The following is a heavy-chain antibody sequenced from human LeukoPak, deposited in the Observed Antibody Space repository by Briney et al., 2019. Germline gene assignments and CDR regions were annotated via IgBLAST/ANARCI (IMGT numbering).Heavy chain of an antibody. D-gene: IGHD6-13*01. CDR3: ARERAGFYSSPYYFDY. V-gene: IGHV3-7*03. CDR1: GFTFSGFS. Sequence: GGSLRLSCAASGFTFSGFSMSWVRQSPTKGLEWVANIKQDGSERYYVDSVKGRFTISRDNAKNSLYLQMNSLRAEDTAVYYCARERAGFYSSPYYFDYWGQGTLVTVSS. CDR2: IKQDGSER. J-gene: IGHJ4*02.